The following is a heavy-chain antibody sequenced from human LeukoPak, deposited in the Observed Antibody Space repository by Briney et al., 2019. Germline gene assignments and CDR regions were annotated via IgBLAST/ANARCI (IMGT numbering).Heavy chain of an antibody. D-gene: IGHD3-22*01. Sequence: GGSLRLSCAASGFTFSDHYMDWVRQAPGKGLEWVGRTGNKANSYTTEYAASVKGRFTISRDDSKNSLYLQMNSLKTEDTAVYYCARDYYDSSGYDAFDIWGQGTMVTVSS. J-gene: IGHJ3*02. CDR1: GFTFSDHY. CDR2: TGNKANSYTT. V-gene: IGHV3-72*01. CDR3: ARDYYDSSGYDAFDI.